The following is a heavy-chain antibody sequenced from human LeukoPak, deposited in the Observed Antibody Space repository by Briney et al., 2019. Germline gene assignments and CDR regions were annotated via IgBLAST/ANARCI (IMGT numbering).Heavy chain of an antibody. CDR1: GGSISSSSYY. CDR2: IYYSGST. J-gene: IGHJ4*02. V-gene: IGHV4-39*01. CDR3: ARREYYDFWSGYGGNLP. D-gene: IGHD3-3*01. Sequence: SETLSLTCTVSGGSISSSSYYWGWFRQPPGKGLEWIGSIYYSGSTYYNPSLKSRVTISVDTSKNQFSLKLSSVTAADTAVSYCARREYYDFWSGYGGNLPWGQGTLVTVSS.